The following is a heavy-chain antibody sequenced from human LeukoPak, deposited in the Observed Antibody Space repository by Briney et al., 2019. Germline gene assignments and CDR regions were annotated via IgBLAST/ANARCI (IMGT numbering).Heavy chain of an antibody. J-gene: IGHJ4*02. V-gene: IGHV4-59*01. D-gene: IGHD4-17*01. CDR1: GGPISSYY. Sequence: SETLSLTCTVSGGPISSYYWSWIRQPPGKGLEWIGYIYYSGSTNYNPSLKSRVTISVDTSKNQFSLKLSSVTAADTAVYYCARLMTTVPYFDYWGQGTLVTVSS. CDR2: IYYSGST. CDR3: ARLMTTVPYFDY.